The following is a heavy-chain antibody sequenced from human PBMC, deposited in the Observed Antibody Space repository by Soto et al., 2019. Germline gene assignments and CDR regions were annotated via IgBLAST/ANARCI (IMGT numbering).Heavy chain of an antibody. V-gene: IGHV3-33*01. D-gene: IGHD3-10*01. CDR3: VREDYGSGSFDY. CDR2: IWYDGSNK. Sequence: QVPLVESGGGVVQPGRSLRLSCAASEFTFSSYGMHWVRQAPGKGLEWVAVIWYDGSNKYYADSVKGRFTISRDNSKNTLYLQMNSLRAEDTAVYYCVREDYGSGSFDYWGQGTLVTVSS. J-gene: IGHJ4*02. CDR1: EFTFSSYG.